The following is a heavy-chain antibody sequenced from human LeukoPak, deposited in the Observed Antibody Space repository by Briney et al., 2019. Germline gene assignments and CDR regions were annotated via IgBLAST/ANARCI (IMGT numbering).Heavy chain of an antibody. D-gene: IGHD2-2*02. CDR1: GDSISSYY. CDR2: IYTSGST. CDR3: ARVPAAITWYFDL. Sequence: PSETLSLTCTVSGDSISSYYWSWIRQPAGKGLEWIGRIYTSGSTNYNPSLKSRVTMSVDTSKNQFSLKLSSVTAADTAVYYCARVPAAITWYFDLWGRGTLVTVSS. J-gene: IGHJ2*01. V-gene: IGHV4-4*07.